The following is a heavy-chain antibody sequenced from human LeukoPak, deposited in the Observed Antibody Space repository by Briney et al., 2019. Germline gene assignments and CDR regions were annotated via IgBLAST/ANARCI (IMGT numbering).Heavy chain of an antibody. CDR3: ARLYYYDSSGYYQFDY. J-gene: IGHJ4*02. Sequence: GESLKISCRASGYSFTTYWIGWVRQMPGKGLEWIGIIYPGDSDTRYSPSFQGHVTISADKSISTAYLQWSSLKASDTAMYYCARLYYYDSSGYYQFDYWGQGTLVTVSS. CDR2: IYPGDSDT. V-gene: IGHV5-51*01. CDR1: GYSFTTYW. D-gene: IGHD3-22*01.